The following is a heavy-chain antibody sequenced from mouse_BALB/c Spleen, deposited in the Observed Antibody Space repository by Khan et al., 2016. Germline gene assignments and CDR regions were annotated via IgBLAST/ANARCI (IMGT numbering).Heavy chain of an antibody. J-gene: IGHJ2*01. CDR3: ARTDRRGYFDY. Sequence: QVQLQQSGAELMKPGASVKISCKATGYTFSSYWIEWVKQRPGHGLEWIGEILPGSGSTNYNEKFRGKATFTADTSSNTAYMQLSSLTSEDSAVHYCARTDRRGYFDYWSQGTTLPVSS. CDR2: ILPGSGST. CDR1: GYTFSSYW. V-gene: IGHV1-9*01.